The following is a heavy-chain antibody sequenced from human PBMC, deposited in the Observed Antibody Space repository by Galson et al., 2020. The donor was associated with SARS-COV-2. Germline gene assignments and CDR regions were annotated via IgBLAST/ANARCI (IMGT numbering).Heavy chain of an antibody. CDR1: GFTASDKY. CDR3: ARALDGYNFFAL. J-gene: IGHJ2*01. D-gene: IGHD5-12*01. V-gene: IGHV3-11*04. CDR2: FSRSATTI. Sequence: NSGGSMRLSCAASGFTASDKYMNWVRQVPGKGLEWISFFSRSATTIYYANSVKGRCTISRDNPQNSGFLQMNGLRADDTAVYYCARALDGYNFFALWGRGTLVTVSS.